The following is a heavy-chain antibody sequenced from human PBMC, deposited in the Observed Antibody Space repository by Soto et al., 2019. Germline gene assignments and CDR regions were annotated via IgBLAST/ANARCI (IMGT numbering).Heavy chain of an antibody. J-gene: IGHJ3*02. CDR3: AKGTDAFDI. Sequence: GGSLRLSCAASGFTFDDYAMHWVRQAPGKGLEWVSGISWNSGSIGYADSVKGRFTISRDNAKNSLYLQMNSLRAEDTALYYCAKGTDAFDIWGQGTMVTVSS. V-gene: IGHV3-9*01. CDR2: ISWNSGSI. CDR1: GFTFDDYA.